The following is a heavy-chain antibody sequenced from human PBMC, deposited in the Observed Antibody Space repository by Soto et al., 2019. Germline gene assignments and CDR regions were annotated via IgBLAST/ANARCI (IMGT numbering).Heavy chain of an antibody. CDR3: AKGGRQWLVTSDFNY. CDR2: VSHDGRNT. CDR1: GFTFSDYA. V-gene: IGHV3-30*18. D-gene: IGHD6-19*01. Sequence: VQLVESGGGVVQPGRSLRLSCAASGFTFSDYAMHWVRQAPGKGLEWVAVVSHDGRNTHYADSVKVRFTISRDSSKNTVSLEMTSLRAEDTAVYYWAKGGRQWLVTSDFNYWGQGALVTVSS. J-gene: IGHJ4*02.